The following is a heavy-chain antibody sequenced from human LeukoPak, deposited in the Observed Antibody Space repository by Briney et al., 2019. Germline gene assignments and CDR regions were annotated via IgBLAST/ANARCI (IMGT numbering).Heavy chain of an antibody. CDR1: GFTFSGSD. Sequence: GGSLKLSCAASGFTFSGSDIHWVRQASGKGLEWVGHIRSKTNDYATADAASVKGRFTFSRDDSKNTAYIQMNSLKTEDTAVYYCTRHNYDRSGYGAFDIWGQGTMVTVSS. D-gene: IGHD3-22*01. CDR2: IRSKTNDYAT. V-gene: IGHV3-73*01. J-gene: IGHJ3*02. CDR3: TRHNYDRSGYGAFDI.